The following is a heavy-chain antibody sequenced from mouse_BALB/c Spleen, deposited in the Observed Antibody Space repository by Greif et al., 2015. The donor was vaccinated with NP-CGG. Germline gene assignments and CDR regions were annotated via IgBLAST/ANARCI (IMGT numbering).Heavy chain of an antibody. CDR2: IRNKANGYTT. CDR3: ARDYKGLDY. CDR1: GFTFTDYY. D-gene: IGHD3-3*01. J-gene: IGHJ2*01. Sequence: EVKLVESGGGLVQPGGSLRLSCATSGFTFTDYYMSWVRQPPGKALEWLGFIRNKANGYTTEYSASVKGRFTISRDNSQSILYLQMNTLRAEDSATYYCARDYKGLDYWGQGTTLTVSS. V-gene: IGHV7-3*02.